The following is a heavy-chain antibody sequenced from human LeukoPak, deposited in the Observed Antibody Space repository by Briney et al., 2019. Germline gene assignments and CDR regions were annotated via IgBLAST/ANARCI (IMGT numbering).Heavy chain of an antibody. CDR1: GYGFTSYW. CDR2: IHPGDSDT. D-gene: IGHD2-21*02. V-gene: IGHV5-51*01. Sequence: GESLKISFQASGYGFTSYWIGWVRPMPGKGLEWMGIIHPGDSDTRYSPSFQGQVTISVDKSITTAYLQWSSLKASDTAMYYCARIVVVTSIYWYFDLWGRGTLVRVS. CDR3: ARIVVVTSIYWYFDL. J-gene: IGHJ2*01.